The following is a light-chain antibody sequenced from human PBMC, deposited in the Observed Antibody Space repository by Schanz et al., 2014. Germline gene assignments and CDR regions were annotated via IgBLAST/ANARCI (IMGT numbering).Light chain of an antibody. CDR1: SSNIGRYA. CDR3: AAWDDSLSAVV. J-gene: IGLJ2*01. Sequence: QSVLTQPPSASGTPGQRVTISCSGSSSNIGRYAVHWYQQLPGMAPKLLIYSNNQRPSGVPDRFSGSKSGTSASLAISGLRSEDEADYYCAAWDDSLSAVVFGGGTKLTVL. V-gene: IGLV1-47*02. CDR2: SNN.